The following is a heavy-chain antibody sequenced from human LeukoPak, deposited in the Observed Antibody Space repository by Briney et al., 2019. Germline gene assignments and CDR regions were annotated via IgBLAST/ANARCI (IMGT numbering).Heavy chain of an antibody. D-gene: IGHD2-2*01. CDR3: ARVIAVPAAPYFDY. CDR2: IYTSGST. CDR1: GGSISSGSYY. J-gene: IGHJ4*02. V-gene: IGHV4-61*02. Sequence: PSETLSLTCTVSGGSISSGSYYWSWIRQPAGKGLEWIGRIYTSGSTNYNPSLKSRVTISVDTSKNQFSLKLSSVTAADTAVYYCARVIAVPAAPYFDYWGQGTLVTVSS.